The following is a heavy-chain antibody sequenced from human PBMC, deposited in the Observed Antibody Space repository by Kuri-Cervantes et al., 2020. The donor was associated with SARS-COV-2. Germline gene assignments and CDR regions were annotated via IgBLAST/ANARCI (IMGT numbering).Heavy chain of an antibody. CDR1: GFTVSSNY. J-gene: IGHJ3*02. CDR2: IYSGGST. V-gene: IGHV3-53*01. Sequence: GESLKICCAASGFTVSSNYMSWVRQAPGKGLEWVSVIYSGGSTYYADSVKGRFTISRDNSKNTLYLQMNSLRAEDTAVYYCATQPRGLWCGELEAFDIWGQGTMVTVSS. D-gene: IGHD3-10*01. CDR3: ATQPRGLWCGELEAFDI.